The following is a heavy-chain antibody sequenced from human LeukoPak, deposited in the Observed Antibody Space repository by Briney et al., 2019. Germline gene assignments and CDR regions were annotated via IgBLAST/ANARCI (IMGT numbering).Heavy chain of an antibody. CDR1: GFTFSNYG. Sequence: GGSLRLSCAASGFTFSNYGMHWVRQAPGKGLEWVSSISSSSSYIYYADSVKGRFTISRDNAKNSLYLQMNSLRAEDTAVYYCARDLGYCSSTSCPLSWGQGTLVTVSS. J-gene: IGHJ5*02. V-gene: IGHV3-21*01. D-gene: IGHD2-2*01. CDR2: ISSSSSYI. CDR3: ARDLGYCSSTSCPLS.